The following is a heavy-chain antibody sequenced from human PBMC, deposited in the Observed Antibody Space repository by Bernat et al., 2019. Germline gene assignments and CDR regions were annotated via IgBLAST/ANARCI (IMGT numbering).Heavy chain of an antibody. Sequence: EVQLVESGGGLVKPGGSLRLSCAASGFTFSSYSMNWVRQAPGKGLEWVSSISSSSSYIYYADSVKGRFTISGDNAKNSLYLQMNSPRAEDTAVYYCARASFPSGSYSTWGQGTLVTVSS. J-gene: IGHJ5*02. V-gene: IGHV3-21*01. CDR2: ISSSSSYI. CDR1: GFTFSSYS. D-gene: IGHD1-26*01. CDR3: ARASFPSGSYST.